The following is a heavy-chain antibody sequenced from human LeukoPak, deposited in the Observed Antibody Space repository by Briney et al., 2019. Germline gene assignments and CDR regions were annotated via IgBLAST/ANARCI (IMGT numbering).Heavy chain of an antibody. J-gene: IGHJ3*02. CDR2: INHSGST. D-gene: IGHD2-2*01. CDR1: GGSFSGYY. V-gene: IGHV4-34*01. CDR3: ARGLGVVPAASDAFDI. Sequence: SETLSLTCAVYGGSFSGYYWSWIRQPPGKGLEWIGEINHSGSTNYNPSLKSRVTISVDTSKNQFSLKLSSVTAAETAVYYCARGLGVVPAASDAFDIWGQGTMVTVSS.